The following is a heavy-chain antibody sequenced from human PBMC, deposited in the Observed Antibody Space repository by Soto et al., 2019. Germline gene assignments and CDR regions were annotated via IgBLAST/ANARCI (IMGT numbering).Heavy chain of an antibody. CDR2: IIPIFGTA. V-gene: IGHV1-69*13. Sequence: SLKVSCKXSAGTFSSYAISWVRQAPGQGLEWMGGIIPIFGTANYAQKFQGRVTITADESTSTAYMELSSLRSEDTAVYYCARDQAGGNSGPFDYWGQGTLVTVSS. CDR1: AGTFSSYA. J-gene: IGHJ4*02. D-gene: IGHD2-21*02. CDR3: ARDQAGGNSGPFDY.